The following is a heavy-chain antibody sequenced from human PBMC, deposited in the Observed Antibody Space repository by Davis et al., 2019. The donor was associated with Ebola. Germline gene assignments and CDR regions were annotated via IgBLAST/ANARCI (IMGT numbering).Heavy chain of an antibody. Sequence: SETLSLTCAVYTGSFSGFSWSWIRQPPGKGLEWIGDINHSGSTNYNPSLKSRVTISVDTSKNQFSLKLSSVTAADTAVYYCARKYSSGWPTFDYWGQGTLVTVSS. CDR2: INHSGST. CDR3: ARKYSSGWPTFDY. D-gene: IGHD6-19*01. J-gene: IGHJ4*02. CDR1: TGSFSGFS. V-gene: IGHV4-34*01.